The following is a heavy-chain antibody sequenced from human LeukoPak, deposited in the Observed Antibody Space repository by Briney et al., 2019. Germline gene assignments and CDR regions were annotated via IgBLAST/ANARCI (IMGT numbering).Heavy chain of an antibody. CDR3: ARGGIQVSGIDEFDY. J-gene: IGHJ4*02. CDR1: GFPFIDYD. D-gene: IGHD6-19*01. V-gene: IGHV3-13*01. CDR2: IGIRGDT. Sequence: GSLRLSCAASGFPFIDYDMHWVRPVIGKGLEWVSAIGIRGDTHYSGSVKGRFTISRENAESSLYLQMNSLRAEDTAVYYCARGGIQVSGIDEFDYWGQGTLVTVSS.